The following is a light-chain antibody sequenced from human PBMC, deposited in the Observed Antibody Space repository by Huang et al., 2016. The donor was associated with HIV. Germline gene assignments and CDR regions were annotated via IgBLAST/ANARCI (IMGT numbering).Light chain of an antibody. J-gene: IGKJ2*01. CDR2: GAS. V-gene: IGKV3-15*01. Sequence: EIVLTQSPATRSMSPGQRATLSCRASQSVRRNLAWFQQKPGQAPRPLIYGASTRAPGIPARFSGSGSGTEFTLTISSLQSEDFAVYYCQQYNNWPPMYTFGQGTKLEV. CDR1: QSVRRN. CDR3: QQYNNWPPMYT.